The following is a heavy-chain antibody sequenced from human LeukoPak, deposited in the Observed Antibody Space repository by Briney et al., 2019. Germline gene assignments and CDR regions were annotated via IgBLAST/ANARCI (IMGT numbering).Heavy chain of an antibody. J-gene: IGHJ4*02. CDR2: IYRGNTETT. CDR1: GFVVSGDY. CDR3: ARGTYYYEDSGFYFDY. V-gene: IGHV3-53*01. Sequence: GGSLRLSCAASGFVVSGDYMNWVRQAAGKVLEWVALIYRGNTETTYYADSVQGRFTISRDNSKNILYLQMNSLRAEDTAVYYCARGTYYYEDSGFYFDYWGLGTLVTVSS. D-gene: IGHD3-3*01.